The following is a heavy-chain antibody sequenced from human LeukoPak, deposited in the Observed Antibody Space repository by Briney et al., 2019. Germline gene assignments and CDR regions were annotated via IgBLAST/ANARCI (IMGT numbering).Heavy chain of an antibody. Sequence: PGGSLRLSCAASGFTFSSYTMSWVRQAPAKGLEWVSAISGSGGSTYYADSAMGRFTISRDNSKNTLYLQMNSLRAEDTAVYYCAKDMGIVVVLAASDYWGQGALVTVSP. CDR2: ISGSGGST. V-gene: IGHV3-23*01. CDR1: GFTFSSYT. CDR3: AKDMGIVVVLAASDY. J-gene: IGHJ4*02. D-gene: IGHD2-15*01.